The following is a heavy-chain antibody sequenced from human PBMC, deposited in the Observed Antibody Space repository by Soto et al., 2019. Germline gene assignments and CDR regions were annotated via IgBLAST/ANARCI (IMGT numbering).Heavy chain of an antibody. CDR3: NYYGSGGYAGSKTQCYDY. Sequence: QVQLVQSGAEVKKPGSSVKVSCKASGGTFSSYTISWVRQAPGQGLEWMGRIIPILGIANYAQKFQGRVTITADKSTSTAYMEVSSLRSEDTAVYYCNYYGSGGYAGSKTQCYDYWGQGTLVTVSS. CDR2: IIPILGIA. CDR1: GGTFSSYT. J-gene: IGHJ4*02. V-gene: IGHV1-69*02. D-gene: IGHD3-10*01.